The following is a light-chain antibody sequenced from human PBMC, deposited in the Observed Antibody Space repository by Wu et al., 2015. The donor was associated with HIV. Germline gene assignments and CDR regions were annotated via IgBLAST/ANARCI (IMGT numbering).Light chain of an antibody. Sequence: ETVLTQSPATLSLSPGERVTLSCRASQSVNSKLAWYQQKPGQAPRLLLYGTSTRASGVPARFTGSGFGTYFTLTISSLQSEDFAVYYCQQYKDWPTFGGGTKVAIK. J-gene: IGKJ4*01. CDR3: QQYKDWPT. V-gene: IGKV3-15*01. CDR2: GTS. CDR1: QSVNSK.